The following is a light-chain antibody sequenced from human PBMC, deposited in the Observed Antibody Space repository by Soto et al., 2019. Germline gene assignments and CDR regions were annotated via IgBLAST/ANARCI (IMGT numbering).Light chain of an antibody. J-gene: IGKJ3*01. V-gene: IGKV1-5*01. Sequence: DIQMTQSPSTLSASVGDRVTITCRASQSISSWLAWYQQKPGKAPKLLIYDASSLESGVPSRFSGSGSGTEFTLTISSLQPDDFATYYCQQYNSYSTFGPETTVDIK. CDR1: QSISSW. CDR3: QQYNSYST. CDR2: DAS.